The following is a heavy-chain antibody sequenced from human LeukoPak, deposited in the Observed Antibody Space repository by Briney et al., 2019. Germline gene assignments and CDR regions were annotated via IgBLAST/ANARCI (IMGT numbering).Heavy chain of an antibody. CDR2: IYNNGGT. CDR3: AGGSNYYFVY. CDR1: GASISNYY. J-gene: IGHJ4*02. D-gene: IGHD2-15*01. V-gene: IGHV4-59*08. Sequence: SETLSLTCTVSGASISNYYWSWIRQPPGKGLEWIGFIYNNGGTTYNPSLMSRVTISVETSKNQLSLKLSSVTAEDTAVYYCAGGSNYYFVYWGQGTLVTVSS.